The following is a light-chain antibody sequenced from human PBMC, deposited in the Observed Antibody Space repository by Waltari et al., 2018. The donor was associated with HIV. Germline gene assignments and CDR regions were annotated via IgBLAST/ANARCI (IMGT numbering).Light chain of an antibody. J-gene: IGLJ2*01. CDR1: ALAHKY. V-gene: IGLV3-27*01. CDR2: KDT. CDR3: YSAADKNVL. Sequence: SYELTQPSSVSVSPGQTARITCSGDALAHKYARWFQQKPGQAPILVIYKDTERPSGIPERFSGSSSGTTVTLTISGAQVEDEADYFCYSAADKNVLFGGGTKLTVL.